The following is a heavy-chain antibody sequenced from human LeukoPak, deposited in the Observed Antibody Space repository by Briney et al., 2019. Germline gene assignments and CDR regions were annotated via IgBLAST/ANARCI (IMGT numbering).Heavy chain of an antibody. J-gene: IGHJ4*02. CDR2: INPNSGGT. CDR3: ARRGSLWFGELGSFDY. V-gene: IGHV1-2*02. D-gene: IGHD3-10*01. CDR1: GYTFTGYY. Sequence: GASVKVSCKPSGYTFTGYYMHWVRQAPGQGLEWMGWINPNSGGTNYAQKFQGRVTMTRDTSISTAYMELSRLRSDDTAVYYCARRGSLWFGELGSFDYWGQGTLVTVSS.